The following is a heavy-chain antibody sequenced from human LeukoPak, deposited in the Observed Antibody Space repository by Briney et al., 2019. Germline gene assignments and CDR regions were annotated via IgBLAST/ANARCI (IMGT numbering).Heavy chain of an antibody. CDR1: GGSISSGGYY. Sequence: SSETLSLTCTVSGGSISSGGYYWSWIRQHPGKGLEWIGYIYHSGSTYYNPSLKSRVTISVDTFKNQFSLKLSSVTAADTAVYYCARDKGRYGSAPHWGQGIPVTVSS. J-gene: IGHJ4*02. CDR2: IYHSGST. CDR3: ARDKGRYGSAPH. D-gene: IGHD3-10*01. V-gene: IGHV4-31*03.